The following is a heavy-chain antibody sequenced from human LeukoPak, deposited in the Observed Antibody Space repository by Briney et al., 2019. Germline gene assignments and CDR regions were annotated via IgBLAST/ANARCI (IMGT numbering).Heavy chain of an antibody. CDR3: ARMTVSGRDNWFDP. D-gene: IGHD6-19*01. J-gene: IGHJ5*02. CDR1: GYTFTSYD. Sequence: GASVKVSCKASGYTFTSYDINWVRQATGQGLEWMGWLNPKSGNTGYAQKFQGRVTITRNTSINTAYMEVSSLRSEDTAVYYCARMTVSGRDNWFDPWGQGTLVTVSS. CDR2: LNPKSGNT. V-gene: IGHV1-8*03.